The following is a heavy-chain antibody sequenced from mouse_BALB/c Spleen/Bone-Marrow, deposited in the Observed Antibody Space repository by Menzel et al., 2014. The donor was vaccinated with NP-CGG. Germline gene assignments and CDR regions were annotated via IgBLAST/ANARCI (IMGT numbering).Heavy chain of an antibody. J-gene: IGHJ3*01. D-gene: IGHD2-2*01. V-gene: IGHV1-7*01. CDR3: ARSRDGYDSFAY. CDR1: GYTFTSYW. Sequence: QVHVKQSGAELAKPGASVKMSCKASGYTFTSYWMHWVKQRPGQGLEWIGYINPSTGYTEYNQKLKDKATLTADKSSSTAYMQLSSLTSEDSAVYYCARSRDGYDSFAYWGQGTLVTVSA. CDR2: INPSTGYT.